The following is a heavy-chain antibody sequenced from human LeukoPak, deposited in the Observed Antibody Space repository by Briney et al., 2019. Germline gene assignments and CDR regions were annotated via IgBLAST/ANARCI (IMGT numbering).Heavy chain of an antibody. CDR2: ISYDGSNK. CDR1: GFTFSSYA. V-gene: IGHV3-30-3*01. CDR3: ARSTWNQVAPFGY. D-gene: IGHD1-14*01. Sequence: QPGRSLRLSCAASGFTFSSYAMHWVRRAPGKGLEWVAVISYDGSNKYYADSVKGRFTISRDNSKNTLYLQMNSLRAEDTAVYYCARSTWNQVAPFGYWGQGTLVTVSS. J-gene: IGHJ4*02.